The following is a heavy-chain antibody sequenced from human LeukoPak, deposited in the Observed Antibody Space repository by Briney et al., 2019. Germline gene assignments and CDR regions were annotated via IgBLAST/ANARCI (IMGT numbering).Heavy chain of an antibody. D-gene: IGHD6-25*01. J-gene: IGHJ4*02. CDR2: LYYSGTA. V-gene: IGHV4-59*01. CDR1: GGSISDYY. Sequence: SETLSLTCTVSGGSISDYYWSWIRQSPGKRLEWIGYLYYSGTANYNPSLRSRVTISSDTSKNQFSLKLSSLTAADTAMYYCARGPSSGQYVSPLDYWGQGTLVTVSS. CDR3: ARGPSSGQYVSPLDY.